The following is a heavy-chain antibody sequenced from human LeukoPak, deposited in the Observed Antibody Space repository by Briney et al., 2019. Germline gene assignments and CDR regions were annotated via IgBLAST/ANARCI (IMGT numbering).Heavy chain of an antibody. Sequence: HAGGSLRLSCAASGFTFSSHGMSWVRQAPGKGLEWVSTISGSGDNTYYADSVKGRFTISRDNSKNTLYLQTNSLRAEDTAVYYCARVTYGSGTYGAFDYWGQGTLVTVSS. CDR3: ARVTYGSGTYGAFDY. CDR1: GFTFSSHG. CDR2: ISGSGDNT. J-gene: IGHJ4*02. D-gene: IGHD3-10*01. V-gene: IGHV3-23*01.